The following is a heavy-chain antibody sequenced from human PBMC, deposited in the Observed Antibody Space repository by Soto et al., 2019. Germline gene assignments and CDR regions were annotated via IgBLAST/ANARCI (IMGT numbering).Heavy chain of an antibody. CDR2: ISGTASRT. V-gene: IGHV3-23*01. Sequence: PGGSLRLSCAGSGFTPTTTPLSWVRQPPGKGLEWVTTISGTASRTYYVDSVKGRFFISRDNSKNTVNLQMNNLTVDDTAVYYCASSFRYFDNWGQGTRVTVSS. J-gene: IGHJ4*02. CDR1: GFTPTTTP. CDR3: ASSFRYFDN. D-gene: IGHD3-9*01.